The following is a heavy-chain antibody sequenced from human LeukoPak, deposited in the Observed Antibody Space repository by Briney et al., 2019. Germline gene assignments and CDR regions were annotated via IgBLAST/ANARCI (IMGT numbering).Heavy chain of an antibody. Sequence: GGSLRLSCAASGFTFSSYGMHWVRQAPGKGLEWVAFIRYDGSNKYYADSVKGRFTISRDNSKITLYLQMNSLRAEDTAVYYCAKDKGHPHLHYFDYWGQGTLVTVSS. CDR2: IRYDGSNK. V-gene: IGHV3-30*02. CDR1: GFTFSSYG. J-gene: IGHJ4*02. CDR3: AKDKGHPHLHYFDY.